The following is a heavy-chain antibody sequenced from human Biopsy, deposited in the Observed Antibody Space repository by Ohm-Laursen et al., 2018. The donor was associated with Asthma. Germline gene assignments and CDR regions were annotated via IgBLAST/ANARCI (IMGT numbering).Heavy chain of an antibody. CDR3: ARKAGSCISRTCYSLDF. J-gene: IGHJ4*02. Sequence: ASVKASCKSLGGTFNTYVIGWVRQAPGQGPEWMGGIKPVFGTTTYPQKFQDRVTITTDDSTSTVYMELSSLRSEDTAVYYCARKAGSCISRTCYSLDFWGQGTLVTVSS. V-gene: IGHV1-69*05. CDR1: GGTFNTYV. D-gene: IGHD2-2*01. CDR2: IKPVFGTT.